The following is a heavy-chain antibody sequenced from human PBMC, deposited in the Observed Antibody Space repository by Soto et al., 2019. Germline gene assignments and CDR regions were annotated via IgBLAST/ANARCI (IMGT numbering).Heavy chain of an antibody. V-gene: IGHV4-39*01. Sequence: SETLSLTCTVSGGSISSSSYYWGWIRQPPGKGLEWIGSIYYSGSTYYNPSLKSRVTISVDTSKNQFSLKLSSVTAADTAVYYCASPPGYCTNGVCYKLGDDAFDIWGQGTMVTVSS. J-gene: IGHJ3*02. CDR3: ASPPGYCTNGVCYKLGDDAFDI. D-gene: IGHD2-8*01. CDR2: IYYSGST. CDR1: GGSISSSSYY.